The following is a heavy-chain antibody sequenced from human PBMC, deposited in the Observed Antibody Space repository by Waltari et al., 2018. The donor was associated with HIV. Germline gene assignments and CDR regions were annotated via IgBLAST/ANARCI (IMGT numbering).Heavy chain of an antibody. Sequence: EVQLVGSGVGLVRPGRSLRLSCAASGVRFRTYWMLWVRQVPGKGPVWVSRIDQDGSRISYADSVKGRFTISRDNARNILYLQMNSLRVEDTAVYYCARMTSPYFIDYWGLGTLVTVSS. J-gene: IGHJ4*02. CDR2: IDQDGSRI. V-gene: IGHV3-74*01. CDR3: ARMTSPYFIDY. D-gene: IGHD2-21*02. CDR1: GVRFRTYW.